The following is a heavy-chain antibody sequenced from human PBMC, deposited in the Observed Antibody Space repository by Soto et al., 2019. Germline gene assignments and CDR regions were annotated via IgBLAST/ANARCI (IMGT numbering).Heavy chain of an antibody. Sequence: SETLSLTCPVSGGTISSYYWSWIRQPPGKGLEWIGYIYYSGSTNYNPSLKSRVTISVDTSKNQFSLKLSSVTAADTAVYYCARGRGYCSSTSCYVFDYWGQGTLVTVS. V-gene: IGHV4-59*01. CDR3: ARGRGYCSSTSCYVFDY. J-gene: IGHJ4*02. CDR2: IYYSGST. CDR1: GGTISSYY. D-gene: IGHD2-2*01.